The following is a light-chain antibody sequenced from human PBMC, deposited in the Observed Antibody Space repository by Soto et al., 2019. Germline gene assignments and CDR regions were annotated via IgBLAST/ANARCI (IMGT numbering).Light chain of an antibody. V-gene: IGKV3-15*01. J-gene: IGKJ1*01. CDR2: GAS. CDR3: HQYNNWPPAT. CDR1: QSISNN. Sequence: ETVMTQSPATLSVSPGERATLSCRASQSISNNLAWYPQKPGQVPRLLIYGASTRATGIPARFSGSGSGTEFTLTINSLQSEDSAVYYCHQYNNWPPATFGQGTKVDIK.